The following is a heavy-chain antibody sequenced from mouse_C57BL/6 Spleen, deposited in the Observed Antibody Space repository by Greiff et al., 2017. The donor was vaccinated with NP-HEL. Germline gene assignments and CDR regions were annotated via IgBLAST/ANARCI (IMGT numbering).Heavy chain of an antibody. J-gene: IGHJ4*01. D-gene: IGHD2-3*01. CDR3: AREDDGGGDY. CDR2: INPNNGGT. V-gene: IGHV1-26*01. CDR1: GYTFTDYY. Sequence: VQLQQSGPELVKPGASVKISCKASGYTFTDYYMNWVKQSHGKSLEWIGDINPNNGGTSYNQKFKGKATLTVDKSSSTAYMELRSLTSEDSAVYYCAREDDGGGDYWGQGTSVTVSS.